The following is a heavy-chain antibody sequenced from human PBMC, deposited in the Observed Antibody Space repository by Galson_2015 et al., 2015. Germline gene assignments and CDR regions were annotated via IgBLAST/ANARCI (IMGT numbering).Heavy chain of an antibody. CDR2: ISSSGTNI. Sequence: SLRLSCAASGFTFSDYYMSWIRQAPGKGLEWVSYISSSGTNIYFTDSVKGRFTISRDNVKSSLYLQMNSLRTEDTAVYYCATSGGELNAFDYWGQGTLVTVSS. CDR3: ATSGGELNAFDY. CDR1: GFTFSDYY. V-gene: IGHV3-11*01. D-gene: IGHD1-26*01. J-gene: IGHJ4*02.